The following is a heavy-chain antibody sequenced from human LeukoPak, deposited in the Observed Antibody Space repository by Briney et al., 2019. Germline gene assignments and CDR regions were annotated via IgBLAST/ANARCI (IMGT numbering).Heavy chain of an antibody. CDR2: ISSSGSDI. CDR1: GFTFSNYE. CDR3: AKVAKYYYGSETYYFFEQ. J-gene: IGHJ4*02. V-gene: IGHV3-48*03. D-gene: IGHD3-10*01. Sequence: GGSLRLSCAASGFTFSNYEMHWVRQAPGKGLEWVSYISSSGSDIYYADSVKGRFTISRDNAKNSLELQMNSLRVEDTAVYYCAKVAKYYYGSETYYFFEQWGQGTPVTASS.